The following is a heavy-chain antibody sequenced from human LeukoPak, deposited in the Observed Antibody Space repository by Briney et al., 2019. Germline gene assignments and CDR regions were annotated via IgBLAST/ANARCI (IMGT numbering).Heavy chain of an antibody. J-gene: IGHJ4*02. V-gene: IGHV3-33*01. Sequence: GRSLRLSCAASGFTFSSYGMHWVRQAPGKGLEWVAVIWYDGSNKYYADSVKGRFAISRDNSKNTLYLQMNSLRAEDTAVYYCARRSGWELLPPRPDYWGQGTLVTVSS. CDR2: IWYDGSNK. CDR1: GFTFSSYG. D-gene: IGHD1-26*01. CDR3: ARRSGWELLPPRPDY.